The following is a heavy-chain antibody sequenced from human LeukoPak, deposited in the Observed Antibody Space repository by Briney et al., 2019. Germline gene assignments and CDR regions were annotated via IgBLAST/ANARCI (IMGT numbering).Heavy chain of an antibody. Sequence: GGSRRLSCAASGFTFSKAWMSWVRQAPGKGLEWVGRIKSKTDGGTTDYAAPVKGRFTISRDDSKSIAYLQMNSLKTEDTAVYYCTRGGSSTSCCPQHWGQGTLVTVSS. V-gene: IGHV3-15*01. D-gene: IGHD2-2*01. J-gene: IGHJ1*01. CDR2: IKSKTDGGTT. CDR1: GFTFSKAW. CDR3: TRGGSSTSCCPQH.